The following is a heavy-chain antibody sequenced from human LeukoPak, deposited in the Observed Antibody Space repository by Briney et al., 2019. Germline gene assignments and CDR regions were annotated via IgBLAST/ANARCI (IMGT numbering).Heavy chain of an antibody. V-gene: IGHV3-7*01. CDR1: GFIFNNFW. J-gene: IGHJ3*02. CDR2: IKQDGNEK. D-gene: IGHD3-22*01. Sequence: GGSLRLSCTASGFIFNNFWMNWVRQAPGKGLEWVANIKQDGNEKYYVDSVMGRFTISRDNAKNTLYLQMNSLRAEDTAVYYCARTMIGSNAFDIWGQGTMVTVSS. CDR3: ARTMIGSNAFDI.